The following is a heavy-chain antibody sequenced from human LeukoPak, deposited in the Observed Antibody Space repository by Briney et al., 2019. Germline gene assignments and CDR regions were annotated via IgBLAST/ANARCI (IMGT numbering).Heavy chain of an antibody. CDR2: ISDSGGST. V-gene: IGHV3-23*01. D-gene: IGHD3-10*01. Sequence: GGSLRLSCAVSGITLSNYGMSWVRQAPGKGLEWVAGISDSGGSTNYADSVKGRFTISRDNPKNTLYLQMNSLRAEDMALYYCVRDMGFGELDFDYWGQGTLVTVSS. CDR3: VRDMGFGELDFDY. J-gene: IGHJ4*02. CDR1: GITLSNYG.